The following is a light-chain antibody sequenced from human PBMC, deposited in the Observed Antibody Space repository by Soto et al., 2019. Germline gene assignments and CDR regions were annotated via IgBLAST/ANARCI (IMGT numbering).Light chain of an antibody. V-gene: IGKV3-20*01. J-gene: IGKJ1*01. CDR3: QQYETSLRT. CDR2: GAS. Sequence: EMVLTQSPGTLSSSAGERATLSCRASQTVSSSYLAWYQQKPGQAPRLLIYGASSMATGIPARFRGSGSGTDFTLTISRLDPEDFARYDCQQYETSLRTFGQGTKVEIK. CDR1: QTVSSSY.